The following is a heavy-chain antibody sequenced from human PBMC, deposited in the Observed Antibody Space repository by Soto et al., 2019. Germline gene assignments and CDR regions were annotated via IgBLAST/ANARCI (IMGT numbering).Heavy chain of an antibody. CDR2: IYSSGTT. CDR1: SGSISGYY. V-gene: IGHV4-59*08. Sequence: QVQLQESGPGLVKPSETLSLSCTVSSGSISGYYWSWIXQPPGKGLEWIGSIYSSGTTYYNPSLKSRVTMSVDTSKIQFSLNLSSVTAADTAVYYCARQASYDFWDGRFYYNYYMDVWGKGTPVTVSS. J-gene: IGHJ6*03. CDR3: ARQASYDFWDGRFYYNYYMDV. D-gene: IGHD3-3*01.